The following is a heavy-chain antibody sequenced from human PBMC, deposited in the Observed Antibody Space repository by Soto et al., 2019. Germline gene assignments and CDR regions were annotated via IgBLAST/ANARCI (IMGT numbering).Heavy chain of an antibody. CDR2: ISDNGGTT. J-gene: IGHJ4*02. V-gene: IGHV3-23*01. D-gene: IGHD2-2*01. CDR1: EFTFSNYA. Sequence: GGSLRLSGAASEFTFSNYAMSGVRQAPGKGLEWVASISDNGGTTYYADSGKGRFTISTDNSKTTLYLQMSTLRAEDTDVYYCANHPHQLIVYFDYWGQGTPVTVSS. CDR3: ANHPHQLIVYFDY.